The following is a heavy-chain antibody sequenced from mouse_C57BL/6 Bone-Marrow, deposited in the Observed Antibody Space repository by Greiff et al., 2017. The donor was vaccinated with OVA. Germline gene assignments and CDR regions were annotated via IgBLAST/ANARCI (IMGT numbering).Heavy chain of an antibody. CDR1: GFTFSDYS. D-gene: IGHD2-5*01. CDR2: ISNGGGST. V-gene: IGHV5-12*01. Sequence: EVQRVESGGGLVQPGGSLKLSCAASGFTFSDYSMYWVRQTPEKRLEWVAYISNGGGSTYYPDTVKGRFTISRDKANNTLYLQMNRQKSEDTAMYNGARPGYSNYLYAVDYWGQGTTGTVSS. J-gene: IGHJ4*01. CDR3: ARPGYSNYLYAVDY.